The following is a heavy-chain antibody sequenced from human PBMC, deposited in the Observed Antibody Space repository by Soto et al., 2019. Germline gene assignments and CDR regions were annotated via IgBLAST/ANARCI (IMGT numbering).Heavy chain of an antibody. D-gene: IGHD3-10*01. J-gene: IGHJ4*02. CDR1: GGSISTSSYF. Sequence: QLQLQESGPGLVKPSETLSLTCSVSGGSISTSSYFWGWIRQPPGKGLEWVGAVHYSGSANYRSSLQSRVTISVHTSQTQFPLRLTSVTAAGTAVYYCARHRWSSGSSSGRLDFWGSAELVTVPS. V-gene: IGHV4-39*01. CDR2: VHYSGSA. CDR3: ARHRWSSGSSSGRLDF.